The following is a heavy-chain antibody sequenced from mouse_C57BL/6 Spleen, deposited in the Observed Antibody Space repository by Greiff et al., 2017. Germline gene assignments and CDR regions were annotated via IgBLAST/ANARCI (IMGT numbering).Heavy chain of an antibody. V-gene: IGHV1-4*01. CDR2: INPSSGYS. CDR3: ARSQYDYDGEDY. Sequence: QVQLKQSGAELARPGASVKMSCKASGYTFTSYTMHWVKQRPGQGLEWIGYINPSSGYSKYNQKFKDKATLTADKSSSTAYMQLRSLTSEDSAVYYCARSQYDYDGEDYWGQGTTLTVSS. J-gene: IGHJ2*01. CDR1: GYTFTSYT. D-gene: IGHD2-4*01.